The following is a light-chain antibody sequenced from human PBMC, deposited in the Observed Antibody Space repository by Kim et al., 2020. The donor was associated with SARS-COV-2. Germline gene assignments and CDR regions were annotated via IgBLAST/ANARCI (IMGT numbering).Light chain of an antibody. Sequence: EIVLTQSPGTLSLSPGERATLSCRASQSVRSSLAWYQLRPGQAPRLLIHDASNRATGIPARFSGSGSGTDFTLTISSLEPEDFAVYYCQQRSDWPQLTFGGGTKVDIK. CDR1: QSVRSS. CDR2: DAS. V-gene: IGKV3-11*01. J-gene: IGKJ4*01. CDR3: QQRSDWPQLT.